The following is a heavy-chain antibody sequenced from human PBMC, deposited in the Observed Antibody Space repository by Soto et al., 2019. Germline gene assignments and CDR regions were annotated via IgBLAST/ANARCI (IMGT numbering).Heavy chain of an antibody. CDR1: GYTFTGYF. V-gene: IGHV1-2*02. D-gene: IGHD3-10*01. CDR3: ARGGGTVLAPLP. CDR2: INPNSGAT. Sequence: ASVKVSCKTSGYTFTGYFIHWVRQAPGQGLEWMAYINPNSGATKYAQKFQGRVTLTRDMSINTAYMEMSMLTSDDTAVYYCARGGGTVLAPLPWGQGTLVTVSS. J-gene: IGHJ5*02.